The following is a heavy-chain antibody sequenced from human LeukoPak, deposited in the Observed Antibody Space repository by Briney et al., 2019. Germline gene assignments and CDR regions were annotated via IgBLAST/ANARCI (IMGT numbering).Heavy chain of an antibody. V-gene: IGHV3-66*01. Sequence: PGGSLRLSCAASGFTVSSNYMSWVRQAPGRGLEWVSVIYSGGSTYYADSVKGRFTISRDNSNNTLFLQMNSLRAGDTAVYYCARGTVTMVDYWGQGTLVTVSS. CDR3: ARGTVTMVDY. CDR1: GFTVSSNY. CDR2: IYSGGST. D-gene: IGHD3-10*01. J-gene: IGHJ4*02.